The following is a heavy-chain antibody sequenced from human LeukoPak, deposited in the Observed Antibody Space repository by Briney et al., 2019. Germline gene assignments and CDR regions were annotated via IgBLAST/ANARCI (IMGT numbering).Heavy chain of an antibody. CDR2: IKQDGSEK. Sequence: GGTLRLSCTASGFAFSSYGMNWVRQAPGKGLEWVANIKQDGSEKYYVDSVKGRFTISRDNAKNSLYLQMNSLRAEDTAVYYCARVRGGSGRSYAADAFDIWGQGTMVTVSS. CDR3: ARVRGGSGRSYAADAFDI. D-gene: IGHD1-26*01. CDR1: GFAFSSYG. V-gene: IGHV3-7*01. J-gene: IGHJ3*02.